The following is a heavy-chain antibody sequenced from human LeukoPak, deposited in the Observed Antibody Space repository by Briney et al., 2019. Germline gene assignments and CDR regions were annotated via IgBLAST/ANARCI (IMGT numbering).Heavy chain of an antibody. V-gene: IGHV3-7*01. CDR3: ARGGYSFDY. J-gene: IGHJ4*02. CDR2: LHADGVEQ. Sequence: GGSLRLSCAASGFSLSGYWKTWVRQAPGKGLEWVARLHADGVEQNYVDSVTGRFTMSRDNAKNSLDLQMNSLRVEDTAVYYCARGGYSFDYLGQGTLVVVST. CDR1: GFSLSGYW. D-gene: IGHD5-18*01.